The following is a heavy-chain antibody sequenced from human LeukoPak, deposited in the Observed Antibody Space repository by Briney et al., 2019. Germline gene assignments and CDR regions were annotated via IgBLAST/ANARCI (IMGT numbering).Heavy chain of an antibody. CDR3: ARHVGSSCWYV. V-gene: IGHV5-51*01. J-gene: IGHJ4*02. CDR2: IYPSDSDT. CDR1: GYSFTCYW. D-gene: IGHD6-19*01. Sequence: GESLKISCKASGYSFTCYWIGWVRQMPGKGLEWMGIIYPSDSDTRYSPSFQGQVTISVDKSISTAYLQWSSLKASDTAMYYCARHVGSSCWYVWGQGTLVTVSP.